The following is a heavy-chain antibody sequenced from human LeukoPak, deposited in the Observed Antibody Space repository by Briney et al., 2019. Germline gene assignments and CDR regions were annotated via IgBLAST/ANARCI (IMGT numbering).Heavy chain of an antibody. D-gene: IGHD6-19*01. CDR3: ARQQWLDGAYYFDY. CDR1: GFTFSGST. Sequence: PGGSLRLSCAASGFTFSGSTMNWVRQAPGKGLEWVSFISTSSSYIYYADSVRGRFTISRDNAKNSLYLQMNSLRAEDTAVYYCARQQWLDGAYYFDYRGQGTLVTVSS. J-gene: IGHJ4*02. CDR2: ISTSSSYI. V-gene: IGHV3-21*01.